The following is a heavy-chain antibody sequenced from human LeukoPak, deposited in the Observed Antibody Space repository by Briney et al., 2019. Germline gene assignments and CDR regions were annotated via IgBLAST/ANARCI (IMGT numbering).Heavy chain of an antibody. J-gene: IGHJ6*03. CDR3: ARAYSSSSQYYYYYYMDV. CDR1: GGSISSYY. V-gene: IGHV4-59*01. Sequence: SETLSLTCTVSGGSISSYYWSWIRQPPGKGLEWIGYIYYSGSTNYNPSLKSRVTISVDTSKNQFSLKLSSVNAADTAVYYCARAYSSSSQYYYYYYMDVWGKGTTVTVSS. CDR2: IYYSGST. D-gene: IGHD6-6*01.